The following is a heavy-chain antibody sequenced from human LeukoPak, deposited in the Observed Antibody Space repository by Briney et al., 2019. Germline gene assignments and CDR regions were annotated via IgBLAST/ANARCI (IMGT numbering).Heavy chain of an antibody. CDR1: GFTFNTYSA. V-gene: IGHV1-58*01. CDR3: AADHPNHDY. Sequence: SVKVSCKASGFTFNTYSAVQWVRQARGQRLEWIGWIVVGSGHTNYAQKFQERVTITRDMSTSTAYMELNSLRSEDTAVYYCAADHPNHDYWGQGTLVTVSS. CDR2: IVVGSGHT. J-gene: IGHJ4*02.